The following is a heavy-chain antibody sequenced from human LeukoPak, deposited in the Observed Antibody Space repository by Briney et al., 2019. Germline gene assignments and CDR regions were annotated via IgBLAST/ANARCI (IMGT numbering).Heavy chain of an antibody. CDR1: GYTFTSYA. J-gene: IGHJ2*01. Sequence: RASVKVSCTASGYTFTSYAMHWVRQAPGQRLEWMGWINAGNGNTKYSQKFQGRVTITRDTSASTAYMELSSLRSEDTAVYYCARRYFDEGRYFDLWGRGTLVTVSS. CDR2: INAGNGNT. V-gene: IGHV1-3*01. D-gene: IGHD3-9*01. CDR3: ARRYFDEGRYFDL.